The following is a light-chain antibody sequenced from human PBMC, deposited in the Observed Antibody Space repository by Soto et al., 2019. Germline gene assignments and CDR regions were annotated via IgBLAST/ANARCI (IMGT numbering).Light chain of an antibody. CDR3: QQRDKWPRT. J-gene: IGKJ2*01. CDR1: QSVGSY. Sequence: EIVLTQSPATLSLSPGERATLSCRASQSVGSYLAWYQHKPGQAPRLLIYGASNRATDIPGRFSGRGSGTVFPLTISSLESGDSAVYYCQQRDKWPRTVGQGTKLEIK. CDR2: GAS. V-gene: IGKV3-11*01.